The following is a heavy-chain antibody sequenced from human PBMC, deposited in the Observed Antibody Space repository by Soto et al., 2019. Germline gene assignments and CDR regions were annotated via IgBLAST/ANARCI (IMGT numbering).Heavy chain of an antibody. J-gene: IGHJ6*04. CDR3: AKGGTAYYYYGMDV. CDR2: IGGSGDNT. Sequence: EVQVLESGGGLVQPGGSLRLSCAASGFTFNSYGMSWVRQAPGKGLEWVSAIGGSGDNTYYADSVKGRFTISRDNSKNTLYLQMNSLRAEDTAVYYCAKGGTAYYYYGMDVWVEGAPVTVSS. V-gene: IGHV3-23*01. CDR1: GFTFNSYG. D-gene: IGHD1-1*01.